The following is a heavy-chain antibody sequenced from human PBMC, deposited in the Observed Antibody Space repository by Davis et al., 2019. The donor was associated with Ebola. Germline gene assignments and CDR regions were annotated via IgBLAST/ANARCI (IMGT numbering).Heavy chain of an antibody. CDR1: GGSISSGGYY. CDR3: ATTYYPNDY. CDR2: IYYSGST. D-gene: IGHD3-10*01. Sequence: SETLSLTCTVSGGSISSGGYYWGWLRQPPGKGLEWIGSIYYSGSTYYNPSLKSRVTISVDTSKNQFSLKLSSVTAADTAVYYCATTYYPNDYWGQGTLVTVSS. V-gene: IGHV4-39*01. J-gene: IGHJ4*02.